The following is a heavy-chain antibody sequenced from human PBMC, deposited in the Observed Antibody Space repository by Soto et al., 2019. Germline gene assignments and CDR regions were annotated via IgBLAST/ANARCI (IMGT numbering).Heavy chain of an antibody. CDR3: ATLEGLATISYYFDF. Sequence: QLQLQESGPGLVKPSETLSLTCSVSDDSINSDKYYWGWIRQPPGKGLEWIGSVYYRGNAYYNPSPQSRVTMSVSKSKGQFSLKLNSVPATDSAVYFCATLEGLATISYYFDFWGPGALVTVSS. CDR1: DDSINSDKYY. CDR2: VYYRGNA. D-gene: IGHD3-9*01. J-gene: IGHJ4*02. V-gene: IGHV4-39*01.